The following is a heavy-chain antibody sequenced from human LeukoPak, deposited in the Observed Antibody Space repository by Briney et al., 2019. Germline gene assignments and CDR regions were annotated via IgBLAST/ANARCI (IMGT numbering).Heavy chain of an antibody. CDR2: IRSKTNNYAT. J-gene: IGHJ4*02. D-gene: IGHD6-19*01. CDR1: GFTFSGSA. V-gene: IGHV3-73*01. CDR3: ARQQWLDGAYYFDY. Sequence: GGSLRLSCAASGFTFSGSAMHWVRQASGKGLEWVGRIRSKTNNYATAYAASVKGRFTISRDDSKNTAYLQMSSLRAEDTAVYYCARQQWLDGAYYFDYWGQGTLVTVSS.